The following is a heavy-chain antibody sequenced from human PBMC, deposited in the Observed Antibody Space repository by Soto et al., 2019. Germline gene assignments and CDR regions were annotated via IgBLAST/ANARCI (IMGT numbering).Heavy chain of an antibody. D-gene: IGHD2-2*01. J-gene: IGHJ5*02. CDR3: SSRITDAPT. Sequence: LSLTCAVSGGSISSGGYSWSWIRQPPGKGLEWIGYIYHSGSTYYNPSPKSRVTISVDRSKNQFSLKLSSVTAADTAVYYCSSRITDAPTWGQGTLVTVSS. V-gene: IGHV4-30-2*01. CDR1: GGSISSGGYS. CDR2: IYHSGST.